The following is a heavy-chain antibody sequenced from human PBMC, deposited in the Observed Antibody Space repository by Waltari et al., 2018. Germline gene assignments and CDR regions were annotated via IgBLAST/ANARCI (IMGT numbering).Heavy chain of an antibody. CDR2: ISYSGIT. CDR3: ARFSKSANWIDP. Sequence: QLQLQESGPGLVKPSETLSLTCTVTGGSISSSCSYWGLIRQPPGNGLEWIGSISYSGITYYNTSLMSRVTISVDTSKNQFSLKLTSVIAAETAVFYCARFSKSANWIDPWGQGTLVTVSS. D-gene: IGHD3-3*02. V-gene: IGHV4-39*01. CDR1: GGSISSSCSY. J-gene: IGHJ5*02.